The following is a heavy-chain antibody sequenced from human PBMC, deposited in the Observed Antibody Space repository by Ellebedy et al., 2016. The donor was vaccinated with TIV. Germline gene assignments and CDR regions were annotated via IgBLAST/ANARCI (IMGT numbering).Heavy chain of an antibody. D-gene: IGHD6-19*01. J-gene: IGHJ6*02. Sequence: GESLKISCKGSGYSFTSYWIGWVRQMPGKGLEWMGIIYPGDSDTRYSPSFQGQVTISADKSISTAYLQWSSLKASDTAMYYCARSGPYSSGWIYYYYGMDVWGQGTTVTVSS. CDR1: GYSFTSYW. CDR2: IYPGDSDT. CDR3: ARSGPYSSGWIYYYYGMDV. V-gene: IGHV5-51*01.